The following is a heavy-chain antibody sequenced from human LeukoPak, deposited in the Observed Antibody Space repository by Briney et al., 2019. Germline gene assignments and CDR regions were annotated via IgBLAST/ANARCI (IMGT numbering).Heavy chain of an antibody. CDR3: ARSTTVVTRAEYFQH. Sequence: ETLSLTCSVSGASVSDGNYYWSWIRQPPGKGLEWIGYMFYSESTKYNPSLKSRVTISVDKSKNQFSLKLSSVTATDTAVYYCARSTTVVTRAEYFQHWGQGTLVTVSS. CDR2: MFYSEST. J-gene: IGHJ1*01. V-gene: IGHV4-61*01. D-gene: IGHD4-23*01. CDR1: GASVSDGNYY.